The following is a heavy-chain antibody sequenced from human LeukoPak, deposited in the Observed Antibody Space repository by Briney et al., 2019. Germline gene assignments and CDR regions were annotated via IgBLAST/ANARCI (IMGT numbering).Heavy chain of an antibody. J-gene: IGHJ4*02. V-gene: IGHV1-24*01. CDR1: GYTLTELS. CDR3: ATAKKRRPTRSLGY. D-gene: IGHD2-15*01. CDR2: FDPEDGET. Sequence: ASVKVSCTVSGYTLTELSMHWVRQAPGKGLEWMGGFDPEDGETIYAQKFQGRVTTTEDTSTDTAYMELSSLRSEDTAVYYCATAKKRRPTRSLGYWGQGTLVTVSS.